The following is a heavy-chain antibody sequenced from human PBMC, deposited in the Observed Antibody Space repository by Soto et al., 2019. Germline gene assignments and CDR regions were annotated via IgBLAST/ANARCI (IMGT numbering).Heavy chain of an antibody. V-gene: IGHV1-69*02. J-gene: IGHJ6*03. D-gene: IGHD5-12*01. CDR3: ATGGYDPLLYDYSYYIDV. CDR1: GGTFSSYT. Sequence: QVQLVQSGGEVTKPGSSVKVSCKASGGTFSSYTISWVRQAPGQGLEWMGRILPILGIANYAHRFKGRVTITADKSTSTGYNELSSLISQNTAVYYGATGGYDPLLYDYSYYIDVWGKGTTVTVSS. CDR2: ILPILGIA.